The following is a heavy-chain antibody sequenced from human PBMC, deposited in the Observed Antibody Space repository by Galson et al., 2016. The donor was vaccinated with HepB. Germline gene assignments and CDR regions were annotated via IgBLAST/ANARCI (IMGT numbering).Heavy chain of an antibody. CDR2: IYPADSDT. CDR1: GYNFGTYF. D-gene: IGHD1-26*01. Sequence: QSGAEVKKPGESLKISCEGSGYNFGTYFIAWVRQMPGKGLEWMGIIYPADSDTVHSPSFRGQVTFSVDKSPSTAYAQWSSLKASDTAMYYCAFPLSGTYKSGLHVWGQGTMVTVSS. CDR3: AFPLSGTYKSGLHV. J-gene: IGHJ3*01. V-gene: IGHV5-51*01.